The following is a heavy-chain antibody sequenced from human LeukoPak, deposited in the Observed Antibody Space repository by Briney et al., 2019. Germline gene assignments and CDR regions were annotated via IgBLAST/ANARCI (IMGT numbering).Heavy chain of an antibody. V-gene: IGHV1-69*06. Sequence: SVKVSCKASGYTFTSYYMHWMRQAPGQGLEWMGGIIPAFGASTYAQTFQGRVTLTADKSTDTVYMELSSLRSEDTAIYYCARGREQWVAFDFWGQGTLVTVSS. CDR1: GYTFTSYY. CDR2: IIPAFGAS. CDR3: ARGREQWVAFDF. J-gene: IGHJ4*02. D-gene: IGHD1/OR15-1a*01.